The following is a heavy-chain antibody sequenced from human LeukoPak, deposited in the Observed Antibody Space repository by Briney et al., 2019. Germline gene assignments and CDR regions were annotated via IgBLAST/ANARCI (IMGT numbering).Heavy chain of an antibody. CDR1: GFTFSSYE. CDR2: ISSSGSTI. J-gene: IGHJ4*02. Sequence: GGSLRLSCAASGFTFSSYEMNWVRQAPGKGLEWVSYISSSGSTIYYADSVKGRFTISRDNAKNSLYLQMNSLRAEDTAVYYCARDQRYSSSSGGIDYWGQGTLLTVPS. V-gene: IGHV3-48*03. CDR3: ARDQRYSSSSGGIDY. D-gene: IGHD6-6*01.